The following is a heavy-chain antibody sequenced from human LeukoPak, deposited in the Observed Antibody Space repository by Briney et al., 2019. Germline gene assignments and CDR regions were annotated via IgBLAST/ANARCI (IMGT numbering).Heavy chain of an antibody. V-gene: IGHV3-23*01. CDR3: AKPSSGNYPPTGY. D-gene: IGHD1-26*01. J-gene: IGHJ4*02. CDR2: ISGSGDRT. Sequence: GGSLRLSCAASGFTFSSYDVSWVRQAPGKGLEWVSAISGSGDRTYYADPVKGRFTISRDNSKNTLYLQINSLRAEDTAVYYCAKPSSGNYPPTGYWGQGTLVTVSS. CDR1: GFTFSSYD.